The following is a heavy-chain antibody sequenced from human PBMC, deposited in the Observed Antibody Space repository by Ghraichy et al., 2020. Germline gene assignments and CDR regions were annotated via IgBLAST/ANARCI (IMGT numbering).Heavy chain of an antibody. J-gene: IGHJ2*01. Sequence: ESLNISCTVSGGSISSYYWSWIRQPPGKELEWIGYIYFSGSTNYNPSLKSRVTISVDTSKNQFSLKLSSVTAADTAVYYCAREGQLGPWYFDLWGRGTLVTVSS. CDR3: AREGQLGPWYFDL. CDR2: IYFSGST. D-gene: IGHD6-13*01. CDR1: GGSISSYY. V-gene: IGHV4-59*01.